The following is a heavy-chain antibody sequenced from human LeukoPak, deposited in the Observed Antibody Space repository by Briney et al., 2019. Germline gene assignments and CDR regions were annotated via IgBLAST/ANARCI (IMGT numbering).Heavy chain of an antibody. CDR1: GFTFSSYS. J-gene: IGHJ4*02. D-gene: IGHD6-19*01. V-gene: IGHV3-21*01. Sequence: GSLRLSCAASGFTFSSYSMNWVRQAPGKGLEWVSSISSSSSYIYYADSVKGRFTISRDNAKNSLYLQMNSLRAEDTAVYYCARGGGRIAVADFDYWGKGTLVTVSS. CDR2: ISSSSSYI. CDR3: ARGGGRIAVADFDY.